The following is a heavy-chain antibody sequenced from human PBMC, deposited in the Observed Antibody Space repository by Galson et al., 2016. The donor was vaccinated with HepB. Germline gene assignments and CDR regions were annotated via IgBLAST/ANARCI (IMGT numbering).Heavy chain of an antibody. J-gene: IGHJ4*02. V-gene: IGHV3-30*18. D-gene: IGHD4-17*01. CDR2: ISYDGSNK. Sequence: SLRLSCAASGFTFSSYGMHWVRQAPGKGLEWVAVISYDGSNKYYPDSVKGRFTISRDNSKNTLYLQMNSLRAEDTAVSYCAKVKYGDYPPFDYWGQGTLVTVSS. CDR3: AKVKYGDYPPFDY. CDR1: GFTFSSYG.